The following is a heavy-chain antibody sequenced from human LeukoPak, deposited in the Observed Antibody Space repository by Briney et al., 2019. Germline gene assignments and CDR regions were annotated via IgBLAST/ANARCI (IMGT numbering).Heavy chain of an antibody. CDR1: GDSISNYY. CDR2: IYYSGST. D-gene: IGHD3-3*01. V-gene: IGHV4-59*01. J-gene: IGHJ3*02. Sequence: NPSETLSLTCTVSGDSISNYYWNWIRQPPGKGLEWIGYIYYSGSTNYNPSLKSRVTISVDTSKNQFSLKLSSVTAADTAVYYCARGGTIFGVATDAFDIWGQGTMVTVSS. CDR3: ARGGTIFGVATDAFDI.